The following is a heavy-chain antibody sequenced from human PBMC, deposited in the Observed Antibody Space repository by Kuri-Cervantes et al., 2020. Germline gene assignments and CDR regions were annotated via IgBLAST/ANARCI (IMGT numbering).Heavy chain of an antibody. Sequence: SEPLSLTCAVYGGSFSGYYWSWIRQPPGKGLEWIGSIYYTGRTYYNPSLKSRLTISVDTSKNQFSLKLSSVTAADTAVYYCARSAVTGAFDYWGQGTLVTVSS. CDR1: GGSFSGYY. V-gene: IGHV4-34*01. CDR2: IYYTGRT. J-gene: IGHJ4*02. D-gene: IGHD2-21*02. CDR3: ARSAVTGAFDY.